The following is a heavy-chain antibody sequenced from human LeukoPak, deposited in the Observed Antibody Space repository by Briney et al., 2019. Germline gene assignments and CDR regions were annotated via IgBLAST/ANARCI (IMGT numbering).Heavy chain of an antibody. Sequence: PGRSLRLSCAASGFTFSSYGMHWVRQAPGKGLEWVAVISYGGSNKYYADSVKGRFTISRDNSKNTLYLQMNSLRAEDTAVYYCAKEGDAFDIWGQGTMVTVSS. CDR1: GFTFSSYG. J-gene: IGHJ3*02. CDR3: AKEGDAFDI. V-gene: IGHV3-30*18. CDR2: ISYGGSNK.